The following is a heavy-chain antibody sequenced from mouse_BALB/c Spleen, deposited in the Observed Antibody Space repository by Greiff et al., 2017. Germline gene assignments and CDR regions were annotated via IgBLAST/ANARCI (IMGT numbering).Heavy chain of an antibody. CDR2: IDTSDSYT. CDR1: GYTFTDYW. Sequence: QVQLQQPGAELVMPGASVKMSCKASGYTFTDYWMHWVKQRPGQGLEWIGAIDTSDSYTSYNQKFKGKATLTVDESSSTAYMQLSSLTSEDSAVYYCARWGYGNPYYFDYWGEGTTRTVS. J-gene: IGHJ2*01. CDR3: ARWGYGNPYYFDY. D-gene: IGHD2-1*01. V-gene: IGHV1-69*01.